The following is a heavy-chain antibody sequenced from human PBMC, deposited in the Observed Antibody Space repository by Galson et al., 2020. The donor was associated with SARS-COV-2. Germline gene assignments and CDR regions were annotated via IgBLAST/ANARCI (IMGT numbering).Heavy chain of an antibody. D-gene: IGHD6-19*01. CDR1: GFTFSSSW. CDR3: VRESSAGFAKY. V-gene: IGHV3-7*01. J-gene: IGHJ4*02. CDR2: IKADGIEK. Sequence: GGSLRLSCEASGFTFSSSWMSWVRQAPGKGPEWMANIKADGIEKHYVDSVKGRFTISRDNAKNSLFLQMNNLRAEDTAVYHCVRESSAGFAKYWGQGTLVSVSS.